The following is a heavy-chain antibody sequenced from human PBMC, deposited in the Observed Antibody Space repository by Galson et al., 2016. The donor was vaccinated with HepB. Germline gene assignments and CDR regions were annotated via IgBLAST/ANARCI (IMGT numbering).Heavy chain of an antibody. V-gene: IGHV3-15*01. CDR1: GFTFTTAW. J-gene: IGHJ4*02. Sequence: SLRLSCAASGFTFTTAWMSWFRQAPGKGPEWVGRIKSNSDGGTAEHAAPMKGRFTISRDDSRNTLYLQLNSLKTEDTAVYYRTTGSLTKLTHGEDHWGQGTLVTVSS. CDR3: TTGSLTKLTHGEDH. CDR2: IKSNSDGGTA. D-gene: IGHD2-8*01.